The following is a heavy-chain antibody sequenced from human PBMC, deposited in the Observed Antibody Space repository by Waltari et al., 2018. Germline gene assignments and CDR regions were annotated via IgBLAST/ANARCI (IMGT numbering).Heavy chain of an antibody. J-gene: IGHJ4*02. D-gene: IGHD3-10*01. CDR1: GGSISSYY. CDR2: IYYSGST. Sequence: QVQLQESGPGLVKPSETLSLTCTVSGGSISSYYWSWIRQPPGKGLEWIGYIYYSGSTNYNPSLKSRVTISVDTSKNQFSLKLSSVTAADTAVYYCARVSGGMVRGVLDYWGQGTLVTVSS. V-gene: IGHV4-59*01. CDR3: ARVSGGMVRGVLDY.